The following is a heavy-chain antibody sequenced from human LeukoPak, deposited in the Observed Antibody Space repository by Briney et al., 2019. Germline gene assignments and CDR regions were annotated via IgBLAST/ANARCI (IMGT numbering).Heavy chain of an antibody. J-gene: IGHJ4*02. CDR2: INPNSGGT. D-gene: IGHD6-13*01. V-gene: IGHV1-2*06. CDR3: ARDPQQLDYFDY. Sequence: GASVKVSCKASGYTFTGYYVHWVRQAPGQGLEWMGRINPNSGGTNYAQKFQGSVTMTRDTSIRTAYMELSRLRSDDTAVYYCARDPQQLDYFDYWGQGTLVTVSS. CDR1: GYTFTGYY.